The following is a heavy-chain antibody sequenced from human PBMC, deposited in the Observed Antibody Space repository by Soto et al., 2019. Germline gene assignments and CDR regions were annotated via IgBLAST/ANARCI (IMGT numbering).Heavy chain of an antibody. J-gene: IGHJ4*02. CDR3: AGSTVTTWGLFDY. CDR2: IYYSGST. Sequence: PSETLSLTCTVSGGSISSGDYYWSWIRQPPGKGLEWIGYIYYSGSTYYNPSLKSRVTISVDTSKNQFSLKLSSVTAADTAVYYCAGSTVTTWGLFDYWGQGTLVTVSS. D-gene: IGHD4-17*01. V-gene: IGHV4-30-4*01. CDR1: GGSISSGDYY.